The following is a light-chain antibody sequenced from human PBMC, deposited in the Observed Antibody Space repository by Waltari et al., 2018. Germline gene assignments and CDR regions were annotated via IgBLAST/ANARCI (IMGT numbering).Light chain of an antibody. V-gene: IGKV3-20*01. Sequence: DIVLTQSPDTLSVSPGARATLSCRASQSVRRTLAWYQQKPGQAPRLLIYDASTRATGVPDRFSGSGFGTDFSLTISRLEPEDFAVYYCQKYGTLPATFGQGTKVEIK. CDR1: QSVRRT. J-gene: IGKJ1*01. CDR2: DAS. CDR3: QKYGTLPAT.